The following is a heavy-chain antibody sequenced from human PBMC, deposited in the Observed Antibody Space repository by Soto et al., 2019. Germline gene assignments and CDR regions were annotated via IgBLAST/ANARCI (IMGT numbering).Heavy chain of an antibody. CDR1: GFIFSSYG. CDR3: VRDGGDFDY. V-gene: IGHV3-33*05. J-gene: IGHJ4*02. CDR2: ILYDGSKE. Sequence: QVQLVESGGGVVQPERSLRLSCAASGFIFSSYGIHWVRQAPGKGLEWVAIILYDGSKEYYADSVKGRFTISRDDSKNMVYLQMNSLRGEDTAVYYCVRDGGDFDYWGQGTLVTVSS. D-gene: IGHD3-10*01.